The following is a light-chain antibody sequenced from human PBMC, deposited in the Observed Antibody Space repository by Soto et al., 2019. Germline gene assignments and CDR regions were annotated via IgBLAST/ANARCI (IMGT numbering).Light chain of an antibody. V-gene: IGLV2-14*01. CDR1: SSDVGDYNY. CDR3: SSYKSSNNHV. J-gene: IGLJ1*01. Sequence: QSALTQPASVSGSPGQSINISCTGSSSDVGDYNYVSWYQQHPGRAPKVMVYEVSNRPSGVSNRFSGSKSGNTASLTISGLQAEDEADYYCSSYKSSNNHVFGTGTKVTVL. CDR2: EVS.